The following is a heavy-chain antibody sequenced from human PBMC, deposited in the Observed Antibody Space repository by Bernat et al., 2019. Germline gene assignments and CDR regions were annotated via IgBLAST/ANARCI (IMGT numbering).Heavy chain of an antibody. D-gene: IGHD2-2*01. V-gene: IGHV3-53*01. Sequence: EVQLVESGGGLIQPGGSLRLSCAASGFTVSSNYMSWVRQAPGKGLERVSVIYSGGSTYYADSVKGRFTISRDNSKNKLYLQMNSLRAEDTAVYYCAREGSYCSSTSCGPRGNWFDPWGQGTLVTVSS. CDR3: AREGSYCSSTSCGPRGNWFDP. CDR2: IYSGGST. CDR1: GFTVSSNY. J-gene: IGHJ5*02.